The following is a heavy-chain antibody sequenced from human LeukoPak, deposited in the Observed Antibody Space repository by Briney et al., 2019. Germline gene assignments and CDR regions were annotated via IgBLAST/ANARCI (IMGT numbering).Heavy chain of an antibody. Sequence: QPGGSLRLSCAASGFTFSNYEMDWVRQAPGKGLEWVSYISSSGTKIYYAESVKGRFIVSRDNAKNSLYLEVNSLRAEDTAVYYCARSRTSFGVVIMGAFDIWGQGTMVTVSS. CDR1: GFTFSNYE. V-gene: IGHV3-48*03. CDR3: ARSRTSFGVVIMGAFDI. CDR2: ISSSGTKI. D-gene: IGHD3-3*01. J-gene: IGHJ3*02.